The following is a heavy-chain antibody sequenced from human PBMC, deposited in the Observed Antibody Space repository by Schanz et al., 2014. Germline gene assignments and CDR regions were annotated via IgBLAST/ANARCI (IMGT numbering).Heavy chain of an antibody. J-gene: IGHJ6*02. Sequence: EVQLVESGGGFVQPGGSLRLSCAASGFTFSTYAMSWVRQAPGKGLEWVGRIKTKTDGGTTDYAAPVKGRFTISRDDSTNTRYLQMNSLKTEDTAVYYCTTGGRRGYSHYFYGMDVWGQGTTVTVSS. CDR2: IKTKTDGGTT. D-gene: IGHD5-18*01. V-gene: IGHV3-15*01. CDR1: GFTFSTYA. CDR3: TTGGRRGYSHYFYGMDV.